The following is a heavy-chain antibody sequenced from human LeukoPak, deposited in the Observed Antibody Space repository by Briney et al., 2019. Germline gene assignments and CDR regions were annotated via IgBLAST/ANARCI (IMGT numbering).Heavy chain of an antibody. Sequence: PSETLSLTCTGYGCSISSYYWSWIRQPAGKGLEWIGRIYTSGSTNYNPSLKSRVTMSVDTSKNQFSLKLSSVTAADTAVYYCAREATDYYGSGSYYNGNWFDPWGQGTLVTVSS. D-gene: IGHD3-10*01. CDR1: GCSISSYY. J-gene: IGHJ5*02. CDR3: AREATDYYGSGSYYNGNWFDP. CDR2: IYTSGST. V-gene: IGHV4-4*07.